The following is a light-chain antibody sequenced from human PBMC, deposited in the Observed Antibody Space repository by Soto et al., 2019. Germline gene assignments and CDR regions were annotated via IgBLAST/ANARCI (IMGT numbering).Light chain of an antibody. CDR3: QAWDSSTFYV. CDR1: KLGDKY. J-gene: IGLJ1*01. V-gene: IGLV3-1*01. CDR2: QDS. Sequence: SYELTQPPSVSVSPGQTASITCSGDKLGDKYACWYQQKPGQSPVLVIYQDSKRPSGITERFSGSNSGNTATLTISGTQAMDEADYYRQAWDSSTFYVFGTGNKLTV.